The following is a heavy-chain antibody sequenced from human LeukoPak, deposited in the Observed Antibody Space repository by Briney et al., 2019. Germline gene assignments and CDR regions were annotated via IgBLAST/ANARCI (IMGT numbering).Heavy chain of an antibody. CDR3: ARSRGPTYGSVTYSPYFDY. Sequence: GGSLRLSCAASGFTFSSSTMCWVRQAPGKGLEWVSYISSNSTTTYSAESVKGRFTISRDNAKNSLYLQMNNLRAEDTAVYYCARSRGPTYGSVTYSPYFDYWGQGTLVTVSS. CDR2: ISSNSTTT. D-gene: IGHD3-10*01. V-gene: IGHV3-48*01. J-gene: IGHJ4*02. CDR1: GFTFSSST.